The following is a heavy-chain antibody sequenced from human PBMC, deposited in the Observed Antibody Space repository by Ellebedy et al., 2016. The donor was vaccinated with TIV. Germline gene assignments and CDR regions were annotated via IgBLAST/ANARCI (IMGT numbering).Heavy chain of an antibody. CDR2: ISYSGST. CDR1: GESIRTVGYY. D-gene: IGHD5-12*01. CDR3: ARRGLYSGYDANWFDP. Sequence: SETLSLTXSVSGESIRTVGYYWSWIRQHPGKGLEWIGYISYSGSTHYNPSLKSRLTMSVDTSKNQFSLKLSSVTAADTAVYYCARRGLYSGYDANWFDPWGQGTLVSVSS. V-gene: IGHV4-31*03. J-gene: IGHJ5*02.